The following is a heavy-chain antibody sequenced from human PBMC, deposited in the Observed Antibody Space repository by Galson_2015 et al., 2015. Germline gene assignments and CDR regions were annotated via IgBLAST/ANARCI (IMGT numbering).Heavy chain of an antibody. CDR2: ISSDGSNK. V-gene: IGHV3-30-3*01. J-gene: IGHJ6*02. CDR1: GFTFSSYA. CDR3: ARVRRADYSHNYYYGLDV. D-gene: IGHD4-11*01. Sequence: SLRLSCAASGFTFSSYAIHWVRQAPGKGLEWVAVISSDGSNKYYADSVKGRFSISRDNSKNTLYLQMNSLRTEDTAVYYCARVRRADYSHNYYYGLDVWGLGTLVTVSS.